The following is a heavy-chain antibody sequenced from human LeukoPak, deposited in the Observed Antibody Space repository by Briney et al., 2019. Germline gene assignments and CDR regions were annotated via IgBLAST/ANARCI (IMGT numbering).Heavy chain of an antibody. V-gene: IGHV4-59*01. J-gene: IGHJ6*03. D-gene: IGHD1-14*01. CDR1: GVSISSYC. Sequence: SETLSLTCTVSGVSISSYCWSWIRQPPGKGLEWIGYIYYSGSTNYNPSLKSRVTISVDTSKNQFSLKLSSVTAADTAVYYCTSGTLSYYYMDVWGKGTTVTISS. CDR3: TSGTLSYYYMDV. CDR2: IYYSGST.